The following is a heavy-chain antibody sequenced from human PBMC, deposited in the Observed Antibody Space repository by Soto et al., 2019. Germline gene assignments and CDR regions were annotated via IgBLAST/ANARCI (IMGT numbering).Heavy chain of an antibody. CDR1: GFTFSTYA. Sequence: QVQLVESGGRVVQPGRSLRLSCAASGFTFSTYAMHWVRRASGTGLEWVTLISYDGNFQYYADSVKGRFTVSRDNSKNTLYLQMNSLRTDDTAVYYCTGSRYSYGSFDYWGQGTLVTVSS. CDR3: TGSRYSYGSFDY. J-gene: IGHJ4*02. V-gene: IGHV3-30-3*01. CDR2: ISYDGNFQ. D-gene: IGHD5-18*01.